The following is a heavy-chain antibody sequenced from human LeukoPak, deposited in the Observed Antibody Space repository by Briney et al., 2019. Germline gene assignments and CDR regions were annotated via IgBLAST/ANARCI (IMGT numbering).Heavy chain of an antibody. CDR1: GFTFSNYW. V-gene: IGHV3-74*01. Sequence: GSLRLSCVVSGFTFSNYWMHWVRQAPGKGLVWVSRIKSDGSSTNYADSVKGRFTISRDNTKNTLYLQMNSLRVEDTAVYYCARDYYDDSGYLNYWGQGTLVTVSS. CDR2: IKSDGSST. D-gene: IGHD3-22*01. CDR3: ARDYYDDSGYLNY. J-gene: IGHJ4*02.